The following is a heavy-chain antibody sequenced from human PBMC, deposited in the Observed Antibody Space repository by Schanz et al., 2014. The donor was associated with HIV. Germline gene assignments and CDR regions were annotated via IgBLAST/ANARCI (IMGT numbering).Heavy chain of an antibody. CDR1: GGTFSSYA. CDR2: INTYNGNT. CDR3: ARDFSGWTEFDY. Sequence: QVQLVQSGAEVKKPGSSVKVSCKASGGTFSSYAISWVRQAPGQGLEWMGWINTYNGNTNYAQKFQGRVTMTTDTSTTTAYMNLRSLRSDDTAVYYCARDFSGWTEFDYWGQGTLVTVSS. D-gene: IGHD6-19*01. V-gene: IGHV1-18*01. J-gene: IGHJ4*02.